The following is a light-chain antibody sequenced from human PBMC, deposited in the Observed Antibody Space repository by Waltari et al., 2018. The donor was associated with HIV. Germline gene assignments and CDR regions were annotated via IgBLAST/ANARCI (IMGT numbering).Light chain of an antibody. J-gene: IGLJ2*01. CDR1: SSDVGAYTL. V-gene: IGLV2-23*02. Sequence: QSALTQPASVSGSLGPSIPISCSGTSSDVGAYTLVSWYQKYPGKVPKLMIFEVIQRPSGVSERFSGSRSGNTASLTISGLQTEDEGDYYCCSYSGTGVIFGGGTKVTVL. CDR3: CSYSGTGVI. CDR2: EVI.